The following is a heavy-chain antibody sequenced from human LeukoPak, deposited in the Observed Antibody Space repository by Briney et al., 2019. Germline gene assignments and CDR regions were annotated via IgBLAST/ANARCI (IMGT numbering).Heavy chain of an antibody. CDR1: GGSISSGGYS. J-gene: IGHJ4*02. CDR2: IYHSGST. Sequence: PSQTLSLTCAVSGGSISSGGYSWSWIRQRPGKGLEWIGYIYHSGSTYYNPSLKSRVTISVDRSKNQFSLKLSSVTAADTAVYYCARGPYYYDSSGYYYGPYFDYWGQGTLVTVSS. V-gene: IGHV4-30-2*01. CDR3: ARGPYYYDSSGYYYGPYFDY. D-gene: IGHD3-22*01.